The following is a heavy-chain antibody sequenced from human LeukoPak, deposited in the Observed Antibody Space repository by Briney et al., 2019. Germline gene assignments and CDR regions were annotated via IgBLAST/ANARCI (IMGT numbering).Heavy chain of an antibody. J-gene: IGHJ5*02. CDR3: ARDRELGS. D-gene: IGHD3-16*01. CDR2: IYNSGST. Sequence: PSETLSLTCAVSGDSISIYYWSWIRQPPGKGLEWIGYIYNSGSTNYNPSLKSRVTISVDTSKNQFSLKLTSVTAADTAVYYCARDRELGSWGQGTLVTVSS. V-gene: IGHV4-59*01. CDR1: GDSISIYY.